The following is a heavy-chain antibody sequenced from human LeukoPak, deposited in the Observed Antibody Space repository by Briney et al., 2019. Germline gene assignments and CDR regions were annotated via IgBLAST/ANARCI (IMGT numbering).Heavy chain of an antibody. Sequence: ASVKVSCKSSGYTFTSYGISWVRQAPGQGLEWMGWISAYNGNTNYAQRLQGRVTMTTDTSTSTAYMELRSLRSDDTAVYYCARDMTTVTTYYMDVWGKGTTVTVSS. CDR3: ARDMTTVTTYYMDV. J-gene: IGHJ6*03. D-gene: IGHD4-17*01. CDR2: ISAYNGNT. V-gene: IGHV1-18*01. CDR1: GYTFTSYG.